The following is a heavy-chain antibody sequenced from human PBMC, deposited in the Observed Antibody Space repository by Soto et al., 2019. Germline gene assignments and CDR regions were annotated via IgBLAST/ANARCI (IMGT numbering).Heavy chain of an antibody. Sequence: EVQLVESGGGLVKPGGSLRLSCAASGFTLSSYSMNWVRQAPGKGLEWVSSSSSSSSYIYYADSVKGRFTISRDNAKNSLYLQMNSLRAEDTAVYYCARDWGGEGTFDYWGQGTLVTVSS. CDR2: SSSSSSYI. CDR3: ARDWGGEGTFDY. J-gene: IGHJ4*02. D-gene: IGHD3-16*01. V-gene: IGHV3-21*01. CDR1: GFTLSSYS.